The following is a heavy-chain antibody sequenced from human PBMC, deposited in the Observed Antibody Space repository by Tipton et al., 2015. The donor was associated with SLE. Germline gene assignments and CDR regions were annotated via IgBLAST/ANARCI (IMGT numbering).Heavy chain of an antibody. CDR1: GGSFSGYY. CDR3: ATGYDFQTGCFQH. V-gene: IGHV4-34*01. J-gene: IGHJ1*01. D-gene: IGHD5-12*01. CDR2: INHSGST. Sequence: LRLSCAVYGGSFSGYYWSWIRQPPGKGLEWIGEINHSGSTNYNPSLKSRVTISVDTSKNQFSLKLSSVTAADTAVYYCATGYDFQTGCFQHWGQGSLVTVSS.